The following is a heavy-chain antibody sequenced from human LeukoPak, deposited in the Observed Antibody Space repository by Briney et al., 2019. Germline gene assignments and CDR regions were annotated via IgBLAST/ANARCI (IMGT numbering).Heavy chain of an antibody. CDR1: GFTVSSNY. J-gene: IGHJ4*02. V-gene: IGHV3-53*04. CDR3: ARSRGAYYYDSSGYYFDY. D-gene: IGHD3-22*01. CDR2: IYSGGST. Sequence: GGSLRLSCAASGFTVSSNYMSWVRQAPGKGLEWVSVIYSGGSTYYADSVKGRFTISRHNSKNTLYLQMNSLRAEDTAVYYCARSRGAYYYDSSGYYFDYWGQGTLVTVSS.